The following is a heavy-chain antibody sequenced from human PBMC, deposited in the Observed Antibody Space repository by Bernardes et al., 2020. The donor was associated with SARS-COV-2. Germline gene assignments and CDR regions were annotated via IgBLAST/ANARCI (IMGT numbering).Heavy chain of an antibody. CDR1: GFTFSSYG. V-gene: IGHV3-30*18. D-gene: IGHD5-18*01. J-gene: IGHJ5*02. CDR3: AKDQSDSYGRNWFDP. Sequence: GGSLRLSCAASGFTFSSYGMHWVRQAPGKGLEWVAVISYDGSNKYYADSVKGRFTISRDNSKNTLYLQMNSLRAEDTAVYYCAKDQSDSYGRNWFDPWGQGTLVTVSS. CDR2: ISYDGSNK.